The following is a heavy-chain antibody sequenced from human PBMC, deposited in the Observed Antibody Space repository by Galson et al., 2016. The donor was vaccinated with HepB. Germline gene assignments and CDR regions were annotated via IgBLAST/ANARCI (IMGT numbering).Heavy chain of an antibody. CDR2: NFYRSRWYI. CDR1: GDSVSSDSAA. CDR3: ARGLPGFYFSS. Sequence: CAISGDSVSSDSAAWNWIRQSPSRGPEGRGGNFYRSRWYIEFAPSVRSRLSISPDTSKNQFSLQLNSVTPEDTAVYYCARGLPGFYFSSWGQGTLVTVSS. J-gene: IGHJ4*02. V-gene: IGHV6-1*01. D-gene: IGHD2-15*01.